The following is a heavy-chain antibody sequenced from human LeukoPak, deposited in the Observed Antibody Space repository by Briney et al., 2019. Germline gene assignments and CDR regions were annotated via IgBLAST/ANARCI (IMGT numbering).Heavy chain of an antibody. D-gene: IGHD5-18*01. J-gene: IGHJ4*02. CDR2: IYYSGST. V-gene: IGHV4-59*12. CDR3: ASASVDTAIVFDY. CDR1: GGSISSYY. Sequence: SETLSLTCTVSGGSISSYYWSWIRQPPGKGLEWIGHIYYSGSTNYNPSLKSRVTISVDTSKNQFSLKLSSVTAADTAVYYCASASVDTAIVFDYWGQGTLVTVSS.